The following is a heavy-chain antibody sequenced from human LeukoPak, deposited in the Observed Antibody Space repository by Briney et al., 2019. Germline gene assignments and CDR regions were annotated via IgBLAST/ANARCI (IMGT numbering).Heavy chain of an antibody. Sequence: SETLSLTCTVSSYSISRGYYWGWIRQSPGKGLEWIGNIYHTGSTSYNPSLESRVTISLDLSKNQFSLKLTSVTAADTAVYYCVRGPYGSGISNWFDPWGQGTLVIVSS. CDR2: IYHTGST. CDR1: SYSISRGYY. CDR3: VRGPYGSGISNWFDP. J-gene: IGHJ5*02. V-gene: IGHV4-38-2*02. D-gene: IGHD3-10*01.